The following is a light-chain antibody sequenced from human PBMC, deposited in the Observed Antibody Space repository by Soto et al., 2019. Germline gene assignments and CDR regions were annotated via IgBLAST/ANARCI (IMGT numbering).Light chain of an antibody. CDR1: QSISSY. CDR2: DAS. CDR3: QQYGSSLTWT. V-gene: IGKV3-20*01. Sequence: EIVLTQSPATLSLSPGERATLSCRASQSISSYLAWYQQKPGQAPRLLIYDASDRATGIPARFSGSGSGTDFTLTINRLEPEDFAVYYCQQYGSSLTWTFGQGTKVDIK. J-gene: IGKJ1*01.